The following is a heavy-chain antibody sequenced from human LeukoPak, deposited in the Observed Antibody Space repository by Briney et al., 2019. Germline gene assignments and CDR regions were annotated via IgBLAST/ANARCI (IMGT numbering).Heavy chain of an antibody. CDR3: ARQPSYGSGGTNWFDP. V-gene: IGHV3-21*01. D-gene: IGHD3-10*01. Sequence: GGSLRLSCAASGFTFSSYSMNWVRQAPGKGLEWVSSISSSSSYIYYADSVKGRFTISRDNAKNSLYLQMNSLRAEDTAVYYCARQPSYGSGGTNWFDPWGQGTLVTVSS. CDR1: GFTFSSYS. CDR2: ISSSSSYI. J-gene: IGHJ5*02.